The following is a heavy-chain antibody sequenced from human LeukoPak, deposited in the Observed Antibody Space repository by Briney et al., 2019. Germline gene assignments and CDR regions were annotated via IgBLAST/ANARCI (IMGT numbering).Heavy chain of an antibody. V-gene: IGHV4-59*01. CDR2: IYYSGST. CDR1: GDSLNIYD. D-gene: IGHD6-13*01. Sequence: AEPLSLTCTVSGDSLNIYDWLCMRRPTGEGREWIGYIYYSGSTNYNPSLKSRVTISVDTSKNQFSLKLSSVTAADTAVYYCARARYSSSRAFDYWGQGTLVTVSS. CDR3: ARARYSSSRAFDY. J-gene: IGHJ4*02.